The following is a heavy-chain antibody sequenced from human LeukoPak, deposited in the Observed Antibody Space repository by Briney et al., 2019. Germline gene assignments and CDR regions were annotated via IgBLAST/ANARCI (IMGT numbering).Heavy chain of an antibody. Sequence: SETLSLTCAVYGGSFSGYYWSWIRQPPGKGLEWIGEINHSGSTNYNPSLKSRVTISVDTSKNQFSLKLSSVTAADTAVYYCARFPTRVVTTFRGYCGMDVWGQGTTVTVSS. D-gene: IGHD2-21*02. CDR2: INHSGST. CDR3: ARFPTRVVTTFRGYCGMDV. CDR1: GGSFSGYY. V-gene: IGHV4-34*01. J-gene: IGHJ6*02.